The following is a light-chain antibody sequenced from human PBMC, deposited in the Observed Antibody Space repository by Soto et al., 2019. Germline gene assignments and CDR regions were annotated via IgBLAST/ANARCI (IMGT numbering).Light chain of an antibody. V-gene: IGLV2-14*01. Sequence: QSVLTQPASVSGSPGQSITISCTGTSSDVGGHNYVSWYQQCPGKVPKLLIYEVSNRPSGVSNRFSGSKSDNTASLTISGLQAEDEADYYCSSYTTSSTLVVFGGGTKLTVL. CDR1: SSDVGGHNY. CDR2: EVS. J-gene: IGLJ2*01. CDR3: SSYTTSSTLVV.